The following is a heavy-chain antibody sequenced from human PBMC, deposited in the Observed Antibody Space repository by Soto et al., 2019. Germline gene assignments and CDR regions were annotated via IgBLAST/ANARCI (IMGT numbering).Heavy chain of an antibody. CDR2: ISYDGSTK. J-gene: IGHJ4*02. D-gene: IGHD6-13*01. V-gene: IGHV3-30-3*01. Sequence: QVQLVESGGGVVQPGRSLTIFCTASGFTFKHYAMHWIRQAPAKGLEWVADISYDGSTKNYADSVKGRFTISRDNSKNTLSLQMSALKGEDTATYYCAREGIAESGPNYYDFWGQGTLVAVSS. CDR3: AREGIAESGPNYYDF. CDR1: GFTFKHYA.